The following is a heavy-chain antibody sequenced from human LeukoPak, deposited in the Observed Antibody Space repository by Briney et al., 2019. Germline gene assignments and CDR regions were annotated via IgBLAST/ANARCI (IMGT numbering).Heavy chain of an antibody. V-gene: IGHV1-46*01. CDR1: GYTFTSYY. J-gene: IGHJ5*02. CDR3: ARDGFAAATFHWFDP. CDR2: INPSGGST. Sequence: ASVKVSCKASGYTFTSYYMHWARQAPGQGLEWMGIINPSGGSTSYAQNFQGRVTMTRDTSTSTVYMELSSLRSEDTAVYYCARDGFAAATFHWFDPWGQGTLVTVSS. D-gene: IGHD6-25*01.